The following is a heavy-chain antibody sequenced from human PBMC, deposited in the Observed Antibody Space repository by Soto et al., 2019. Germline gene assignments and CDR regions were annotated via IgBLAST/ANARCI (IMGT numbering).Heavy chain of an antibody. CDR3: SKFGTAVAGHEADY. CDR1: GFTFHDYA. Sequence: EVQLVESGGGLVQPGRSLRLSCAASGFTFHDYAMHWVRQAPGKGLEWVSGITWNSGSIGYADSMKGRFTISRDNAKSSLYLQMNSLRAEDTALYYCSKFGTAVAGHEADYWGQGTLVTVSS. D-gene: IGHD6-19*01. V-gene: IGHV3-9*01. J-gene: IGHJ4*02. CDR2: ITWNSGSI.